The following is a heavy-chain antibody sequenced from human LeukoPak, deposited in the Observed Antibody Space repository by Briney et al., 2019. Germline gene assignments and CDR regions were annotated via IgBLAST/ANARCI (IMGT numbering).Heavy chain of an antibody. D-gene: IGHD3-16*01. V-gene: IGHV4-39*07. CDR3: ARVFWGNYWFDP. CDR1: GGSISSSSYY. Sequence: PSETLSLTCTVSGGSISSSSYYWGWIRQPPGKGLEWIGSIYYSGSTNYNPSLKSRVTISVDTSKNQFSLKLSSVTAADTAVYYCARVFWGNYWFDPWGQGTLVTVSS. J-gene: IGHJ5*02. CDR2: IYYSGST.